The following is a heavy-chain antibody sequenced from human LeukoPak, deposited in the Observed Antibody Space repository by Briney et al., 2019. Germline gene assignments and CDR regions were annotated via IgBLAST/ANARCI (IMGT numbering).Heavy chain of an antibody. CDR1: GGSFSGYY. J-gene: IGHJ4*02. CDR3: ARRLCGGDCYSTFSY. CDR2: INHSGST. D-gene: IGHD2-21*02. Sequence: PSETLSLTCAVYGGSFSGYYWSWIRQPPGKGLEWIGEINHSGSTNYNPSLKSRVTISVDTSKNQFSLKLSSVTAADTAVYYCARRLCGGDCYSTFSYWGQGTLVSVSS. V-gene: IGHV4-34*01.